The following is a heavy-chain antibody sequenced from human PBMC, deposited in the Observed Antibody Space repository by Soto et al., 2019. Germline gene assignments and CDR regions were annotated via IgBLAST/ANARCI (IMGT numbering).Heavy chain of an antibody. V-gene: IGHV4-34*01. J-gene: IGHJ5*02. CDR2: INHSGST. D-gene: IGHD3-3*01. CDR3: AREGITIFGVVIYDWFDP. Sequence: SETLSLTCAVYGGSFSSYYWSWIRQPPGKGLEWIGEINHSGSTNYNPSLKSRVTISVDTSKNQFSLKLSSVTAADTAVYYCAREGITIFGVVIYDWFDPWGQGTLVTVSS. CDR1: GGSFSSYY.